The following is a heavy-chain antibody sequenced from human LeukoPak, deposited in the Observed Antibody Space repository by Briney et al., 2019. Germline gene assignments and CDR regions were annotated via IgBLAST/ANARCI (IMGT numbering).Heavy chain of an antibody. V-gene: IGHV3-74*01. Sequence: GGSLRLSCAASGFAFSRSWIHWVRQAPGKGLVWVSHINNDASRTTYADSVRGRFTISRDSAKNTVSLQMNSLRAEDTAVYYCASDGAYAMAVWGQGTTVTVSS. CDR3: ASDGAYAMAV. CDR2: INNDASRT. CDR1: GFAFSRSW. D-gene: IGHD1-26*01. J-gene: IGHJ6*02.